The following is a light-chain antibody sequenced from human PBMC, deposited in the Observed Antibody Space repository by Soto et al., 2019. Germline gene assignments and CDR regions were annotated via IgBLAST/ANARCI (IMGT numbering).Light chain of an antibody. CDR3: QHYGSSGT. Sequence: EIALTQSPGTLSVFKGEIATLSCRASQSVSSSYLAWYQQKPGQAPRLLIYGASNRATGIPDRFSGSGSGTDFTLTISRLDPEDFAVYYCQHYGSSGTFGQGTKVDIK. CDR2: GAS. J-gene: IGKJ1*01. V-gene: IGKV3-20*01. CDR1: QSVSSSY.